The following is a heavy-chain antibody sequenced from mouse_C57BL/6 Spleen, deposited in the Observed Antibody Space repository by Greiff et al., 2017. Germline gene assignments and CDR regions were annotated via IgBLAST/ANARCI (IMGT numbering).Heavy chain of an antibody. Sequence: QVQLQQPGAELVKPGASVKRSCKASGYTFTSYWMQWVKQRPGQGLEWIGEIDPSDSYTNYNQKFKGKATLTVDTSSSTAYMQLSSLTSEDSAVYYCARTTGRDYWGQGTTLTVSS. CDR1: GYTFTSYW. CDR3: ARTTGRDY. D-gene: IGHD4-1*01. V-gene: IGHV1-50*01. CDR2: IDPSDSYT. J-gene: IGHJ2*01.